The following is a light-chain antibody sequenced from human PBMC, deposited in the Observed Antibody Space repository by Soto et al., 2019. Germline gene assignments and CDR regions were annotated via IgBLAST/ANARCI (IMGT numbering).Light chain of an antibody. Sequence: QSVLTQPRSVSGSPGQSVTISCTGTSSDVGGYNYVSWYQQHPGKAPKLIIYDVNRRPSGVPDRFSGSKSGNTASLTISGPQAEDEADYYCCSYAGSYTYVFGTGTKVT. V-gene: IGLV2-11*01. CDR3: CSYAGSYTYV. CDR2: DVN. CDR1: SSDVGGYNY. J-gene: IGLJ1*01.